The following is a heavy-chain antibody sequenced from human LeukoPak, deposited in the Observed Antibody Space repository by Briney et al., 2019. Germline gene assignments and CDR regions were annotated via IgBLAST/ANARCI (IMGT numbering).Heavy chain of an antibody. J-gene: IGHJ4*02. Sequence: PGGSLRLSCAASGFSFSSHAMSWVRQAPGKGLDWVSTVNSGSGGSTWNADSVKGRFTISRDNPKNTLYLQMNSLGAEDTAIYYCATHRQSGGVDYWGQGTLVTVSS. CDR1: GFSFSSHA. D-gene: IGHD2-15*01. CDR3: ATHRQSGGVDY. CDR2: VNSGSGGST. V-gene: IGHV3-23*01.